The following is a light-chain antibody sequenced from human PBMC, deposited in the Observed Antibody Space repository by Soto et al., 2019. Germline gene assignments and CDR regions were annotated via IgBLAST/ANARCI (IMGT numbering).Light chain of an antibody. Sequence: QSALTQPASVSDSHGQSITISCTGTSSDVGGSNFVSWYQQHPGKPPKLIIYDVANRPSGVSNRFSGSKSGSTASLIISRLQTEDEADYYCVSYTSSTTYVFGTGTKLTVL. CDR2: DVA. CDR3: VSYTSSTTYV. CDR1: SSDVGGSNF. J-gene: IGLJ1*01. V-gene: IGLV2-14*03.